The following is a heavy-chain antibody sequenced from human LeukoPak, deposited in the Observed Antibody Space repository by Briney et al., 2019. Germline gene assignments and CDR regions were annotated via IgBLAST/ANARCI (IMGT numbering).Heavy chain of an antibody. D-gene: IGHD2-15*01. V-gene: IGHV3-11*04. Sequence: PGGSLRLSCAASGFRFSGHYMSWIRQAPGKGLEWVAYISSTVTTVYYADSVTGRFTMSRDNTKDSLSLQMSSLKAEDTAVYYCARGDCSAASCYYFDYWGQGTLVTVSS. CDR3: ARGDCSAASCYYFDY. J-gene: IGHJ4*02. CDR1: GFRFSGHY. CDR2: ISSTVTTV.